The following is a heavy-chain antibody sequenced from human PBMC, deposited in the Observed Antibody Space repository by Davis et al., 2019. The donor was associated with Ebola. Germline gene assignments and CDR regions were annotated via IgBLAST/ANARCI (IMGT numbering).Heavy chain of an antibody. Sequence: PSETLSLTCAVSGASFNNYYWSWIRQSPGKGLEWLGEIIYYGSTKYYPALKSRATLSLDTSKKQSSLKLRSVTAVDTAVYYCARAPNWKTDAFDIWGQGTVVTVSA. CDR3: ARAPNWKTDAFDI. J-gene: IGHJ3*02. CDR2: IIYYGST. D-gene: IGHD1-1*01. V-gene: IGHV4-34*12. CDR1: GASFNNYY.